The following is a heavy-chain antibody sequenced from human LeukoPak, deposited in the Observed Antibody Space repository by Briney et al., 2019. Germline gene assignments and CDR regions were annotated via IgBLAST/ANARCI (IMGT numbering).Heavy chain of an antibody. CDR3: ARDGRATWFFI. Sequence: PSEALSLTCAVYGGSFSDYYWSWIRQPPGKGLEWIGTISYNGNTYYNPSLKSRVAISVDTSKNQFSLKLNSVTAADTAVYYCARDGRATWFFIWGQGTLVIVSS. V-gene: IGHV4-34*01. CDR1: GGSFSDYY. J-gene: IGHJ4*02. CDR2: ISYNGNT. D-gene: IGHD3-9*01.